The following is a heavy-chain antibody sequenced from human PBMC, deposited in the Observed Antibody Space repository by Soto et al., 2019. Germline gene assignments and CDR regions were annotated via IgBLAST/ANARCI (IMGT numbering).Heavy chain of an antibody. CDR3: AKDHTAFYDYIWGSYRFDY. J-gene: IGHJ4*02. CDR2: ISGSGGST. Sequence: EVQLLESGGGLVQPGGSLRLSCAASGFTFSSYAMSWVRQAPGKGLEWVSAISGSGGSTYYADSVKGRFTISRDISKNTLYLQMNSLRAEDTDVYYCAKDHTAFYDYIWGSYRFDYWGQGTLVTVSS. V-gene: IGHV3-23*01. D-gene: IGHD3-16*02. CDR1: GFTFSSYA.